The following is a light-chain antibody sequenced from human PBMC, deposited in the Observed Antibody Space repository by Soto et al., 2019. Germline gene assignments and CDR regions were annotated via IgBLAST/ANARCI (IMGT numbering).Light chain of an antibody. V-gene: IGKV3-15*01. Sequence: EIVLPHSPGTLSLSTVEIATLSCRASQSVSSSYLAWYQQKPGQAPRLLIYGASTRATGIPVRFSGSGSGTEFTLTISSLQSEDFAVYYCQQYNNWPITFGQGTRLEI. CDR3: QQYNNWPIT. J-gene: IGKJ5*01. CDR2: GAS. CDR1: QSVSSSY.